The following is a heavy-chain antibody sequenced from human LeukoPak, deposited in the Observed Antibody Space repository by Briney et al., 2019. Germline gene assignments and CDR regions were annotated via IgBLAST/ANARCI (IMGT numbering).Heavy chain of an antibody. CDR2: IYYSGST. J-gene: IGHJ6*03. Sequence: PSETLSLTCTVSGGSISSYYWSWIRQTPGKGLEWIGYIYYSGSTNFNPSLKSRVTISVDTSKNQFSLKMSSVTAADTAVYLCARGGPPGYYYDYYMDVWGKGTTVTISS. CDR3: ARGGPPGYYYDYYMDV. CDR1: GGSISSYY. V-gene: IGHV4-59*01.